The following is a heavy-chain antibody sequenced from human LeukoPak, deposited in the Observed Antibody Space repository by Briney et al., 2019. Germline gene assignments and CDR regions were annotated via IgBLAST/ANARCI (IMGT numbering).Heavy chain of an antibody. CDR2: IYYSRST. V-gene: IGHV4-39*01. CDR3: ARGVWGSYRRDY. Sequence: SETLSLTCTVSGGSISSSSYFWGWIRQPPGKGLQWIGSIYYSRSTYYNPSLKSRVTISVDTSKNQFSLKLSSVTAADTAVYYCARGVWGSYRRDYWGQGTLVTVSS. D-gene: IGHD3-16*02. CDR1: GGSISSSSYF. J-gene: IGHJ4*02.